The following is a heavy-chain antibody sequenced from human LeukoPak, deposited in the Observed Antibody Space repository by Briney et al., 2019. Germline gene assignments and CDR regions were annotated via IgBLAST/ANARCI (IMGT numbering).Heavy chain of an antibody. V-gene: IGHV3-21*01. J-gene: IGHJ4*02. CDR3: AREQYSSGWYDQFDY. CDR2: ISSSSSYI. D-gene: IGHD6-19*01. CDR1: GFTFSSYS. Sequence: GGSLRLSCAASGFTFSSYSMNWVRQAPGKGLEWVSSISSSSSYIYYADSVKGRFTISRDNAKNSLYLQMNSLRAEDTAVYYCAREQYSSGWYDQFDYWGQGTLVTVSS.